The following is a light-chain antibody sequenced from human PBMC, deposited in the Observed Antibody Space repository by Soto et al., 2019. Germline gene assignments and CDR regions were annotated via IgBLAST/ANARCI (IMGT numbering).Light chain of an antibody. Sequence: DIQMTQSPSSLSASVGDRVTITCRASQSISTYLHWYQQKPGKAPNLLIFRASTLQSGVPSRFSGSGSGTEFTLTVSSLQPDDFATYYCQQYNRFSTFGQGTKVDIK. CDR3: QQYNRFST. V-gene: IGKV1-5*01. CDR2: RAS. J-gene: IGKJ1*01. CDR1: QSISTY.